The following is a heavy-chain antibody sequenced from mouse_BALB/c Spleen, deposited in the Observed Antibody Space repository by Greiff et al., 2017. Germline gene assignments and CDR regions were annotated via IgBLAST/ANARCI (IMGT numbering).Heavy chain of an antibody. D-gene: IGHD2-1*01. CDR1: GFTFNTYA. CDR3: SCSTISRGFAY. CDR2: IRSKSNNYET. Sequence: EVQGVESGGGLVQPKGSLKLSCAASGFTFNTYAMNWVRQAPGKGLEWVASIRSKSNNYETYYAVSVKDRFTISRDESQSMLYLQMNNLKTEDTAMYYCSCSTISRGFAYWGQGTLVTVSA. J-gene: IGHJ3*01. V-gene: IGHV10-1*02.